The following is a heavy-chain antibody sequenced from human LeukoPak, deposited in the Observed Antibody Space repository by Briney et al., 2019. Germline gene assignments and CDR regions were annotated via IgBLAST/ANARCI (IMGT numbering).Heavy chain of an antibody. CDR1: GFTFSSYG. V-gene: IGHV3-30*02. CDR2: IRYDGSNK. D-gene: IGHD2-21*01. Sequence: PGGSLRLSCAASGFTFSSYGMHWVRQAPGKGLEWVAFIRYDGSNKYYADSVKGRFTISRDNSKNTLYLQMNSLRAEDTAVYYCARYHSADYSYAFDVWGQGTMVIVSS. J-gene: IGHJ3*01. CDR3: ARYHSADYSYAFDV.